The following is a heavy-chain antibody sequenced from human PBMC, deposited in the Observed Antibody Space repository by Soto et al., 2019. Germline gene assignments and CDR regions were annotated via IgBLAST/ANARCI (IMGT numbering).Heavy chain of an antibody. CDR1: GFTFSSYW. V-gene: IGHV3-7*01. Sequence: EVQLAESGGGLVQPGGSLRLSCAASGFTFSSYWMTWVRQAPGKGLEWVANIKEDGSEKYYVDSVKGRFTISRDNAKNSVYLQMNSLRAEDTAVYYCADSGSYTDVWGKGTTVTVSS. J-gene: IGHJ6*03. D-gene: IGHD5-12*01. CDR3: ADSGSYTDV. CDR2: IKEDGSEK.